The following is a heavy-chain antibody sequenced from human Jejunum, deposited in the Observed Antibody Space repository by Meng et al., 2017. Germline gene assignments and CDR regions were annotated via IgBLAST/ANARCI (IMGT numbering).Heavy chain of an antibody. Sequence: GESLKISCAASGLSFSMYWMDWVRQVPGKGLERVSRIKSDGSAASYADSVKGRFTISRDNAKNTLYLQMDRLSAEDMAVYYCAILPPGIWGQGTLVTVSS. D-gene: IGHD3-10*01. CDR1: GLSFSMYW. CDR3: AILPPGI. J-gene: IGHJ4*02. V-gene: IGHV3-74*01. CDR2: IKSDGSAA.